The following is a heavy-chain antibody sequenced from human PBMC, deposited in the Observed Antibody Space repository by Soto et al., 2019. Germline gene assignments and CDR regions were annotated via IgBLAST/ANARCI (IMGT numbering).Heavy chain of an antibody. J-gene: IGHJ6*02. CDR1: GYRFTSYW. CDR2: IYPGDSDT. CDR3: ARAPFDSSWYYYGMDV. Sequence: GESLKISCKGSGYRFTSYWIGWVRQIPGKGLEWMGIIYPGDSDTRYSPSFQGQVTISADKSISTAYLQWSSLKASDTAMYYCARAPFDSSWYYYGMDVWGQGTTVTVSS. V-gene: IGHV5-51*01. D-gene: IGHD6-13*01.